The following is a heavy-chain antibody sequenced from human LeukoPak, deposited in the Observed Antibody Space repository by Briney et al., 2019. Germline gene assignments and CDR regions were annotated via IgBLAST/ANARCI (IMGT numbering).Heavy chain of an antibody. Sequence: GASVTVSCKASGYTFTSYGISWVRQAPGQWLEWMGWISAYNGNTNYAQKLQGRVTMTTDTSTSTAYMELRSLRSDDTAVYYCARSPKYYYGSSGYYLFDYWGQGTLVTVSS. V-gene: IGHV1-18*01. CDR3: ARSPKYYYGSSGYYLFDY. J-gene: IGHJ4*02. D-gene: IGHD3-22*01. CDR2: ISAYNGNT. CDR1: GYTFTSYG.